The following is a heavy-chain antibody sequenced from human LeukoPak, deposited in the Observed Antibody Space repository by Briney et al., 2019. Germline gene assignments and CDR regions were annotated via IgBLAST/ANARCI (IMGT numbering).Heavy chain of an antibody. J-gene: IGHJ4*02. D-gene: IGHD3-10*01. CDR2: INHSGST. V-gene: IGHV4-34*01. Sequence: SETLSLTCAVYGGSFSGYYWSWIRQPPGKGLEWIGEINHSGSTNYNPSLKSRVTISVDTSKNQFSLKLSSVTAADTAVYYCARGRGSGRFLGYWGQGTLVTISS. CDR1: GGSFSGYY. CDR3: ARGRGSGRFLGY.